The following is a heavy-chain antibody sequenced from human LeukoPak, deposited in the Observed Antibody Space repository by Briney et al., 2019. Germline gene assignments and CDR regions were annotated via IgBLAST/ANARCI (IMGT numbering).Heavy chain of an antibody. CDR1: GFTFSTYN. CDR2: ISSGSEII. CDR3: ARDPYSSTWSYGMDV. J-gene: IGHJ6*02. V-gene: IGHV3-48*02. D-gene: IGHD6-6*01. Sequence: GGSLRFSCAASGFTFSTYNMNWVRQAPGKGLEWVSFISSGSEIIYYADSVKGRFTVSRDNAKNSLYLQMNSLRDEDTAVYYCARDPYSSTWSYGMDVWGQGTTVTVSS.